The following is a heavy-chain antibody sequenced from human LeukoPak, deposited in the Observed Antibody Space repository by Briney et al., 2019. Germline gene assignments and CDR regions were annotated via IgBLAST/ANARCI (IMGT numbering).Heavy chain of an antibody. V-gene: IGHV4-34*01. Sequence: SETLSLTCAVYGGSFSGHYWSWIRQPPGKGLEWIGEINHSGSTNYNPSLKSRVTISVDTSKNQFSLKLSSVTAADTAVYYCARAILDYDILTGYYSRYFDYWGQGTLVTVSS. D-gene: IGHD3-9*01. CDR2: INHSGST. CDR1: GGSFSGHY. CDR3: ARAILDYDILTGYYSRYFDY. J-gene: IGHJ4*02.